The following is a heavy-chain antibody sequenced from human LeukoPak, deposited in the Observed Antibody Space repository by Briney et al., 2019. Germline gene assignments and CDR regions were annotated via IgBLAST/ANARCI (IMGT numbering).Heavy chain of an antibody. CDR2: IYTSGST. CDR3: ARNGVGNQLYYFDY. J-gene: IGHJ4*02. V-gene: IGHV4-4*07. Sequence: PSETLSLTCTVSGGSISSYYWSWIRQPAGKGPEWIGRIYTSGSTNYNPSLKSRVTMSVDTSKNQFSLKLSSVTAADTAVYYCARNGVGNQLYYFDYWGQGTLVTVSS. D-gene: IGHD2-8*01. CDR1: GGSISSYY.